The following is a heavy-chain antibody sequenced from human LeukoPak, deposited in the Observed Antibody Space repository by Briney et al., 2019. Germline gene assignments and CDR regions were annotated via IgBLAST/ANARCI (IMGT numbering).Heavy chain of an antibody. J-gene: IGHJ3*02. V-gene: IGHV3-21*01. Sequence: GGSLRLACAASGFTFSSYSMNWVRQAPGKGLEWVSSISSSSSYIYYADSVKGRFTISRDNAKNSLYLQMNSLRAEDTAVYYCARDRLSGGGRRNDAFDIWGQGTMVTVSS. D-gene: IGHD2-15*01. CDR3: ARDRLSGGGRRNDAFDI. CDR2: ISSSSSYI. CDR1: GFTFSSYS.